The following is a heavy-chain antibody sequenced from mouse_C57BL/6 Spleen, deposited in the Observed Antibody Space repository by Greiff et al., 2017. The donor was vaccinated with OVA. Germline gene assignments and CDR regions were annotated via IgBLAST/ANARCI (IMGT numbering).Heavy chain of an antibody. CDR1: GFTFSSYA. J-gene: IGHJ2*01. V-gene: IGHV5-4*01. CDR3: ALTTVVATNYFDY. D-gene: IGHD1-1*01. CDR2: ISDGGSYT. Sequence: EVQRVESGGGLVKPGGSLKLSCAASGFTFSSYAMSWVRQTPEKRLEWVATISDGGSYTYYPDNVKGRFTISRDNAKNNLYLQMSRLKSEDTAMYYCALTTVVATNYFDYWGQGTTLTVSS.